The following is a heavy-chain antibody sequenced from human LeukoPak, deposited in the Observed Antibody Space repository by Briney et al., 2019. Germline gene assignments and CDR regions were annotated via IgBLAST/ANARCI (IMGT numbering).Heavy chain of an antibody. D-gene: IGHD6-19*01. CDR2: IYSGGST. V-gene: IGHV3-66*01. Sequence: GGSLRLSCAASKFTVSSKYMSWVRQAPGKGLEWVSVIYSGGSTHYADSVKGRFTISRDNSKNTLYLQMNSLRAEDMAVYYCARGIVVAGRFDYWGQGTLVTVSS. CDR1: KFTVSSKY. J-gene: IGHJ4*02. CDR3: ARGIVVAGRFDY.